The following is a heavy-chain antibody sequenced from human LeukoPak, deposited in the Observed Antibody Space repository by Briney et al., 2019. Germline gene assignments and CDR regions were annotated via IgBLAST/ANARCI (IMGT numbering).Heavy chain of an antibody. V-gene: IGHV1-2*02. CDR3: ARVQDVTGLLY. CDR1: GYTFTDYF. Sequence: ASVKVSCKASGYTFTDYFLHWVRQAPGRGLEWMAWINPKTGDTKYAQNFQGRATVTRDTSISTLYMELTRLMSDDTAVYYCARVQDVTGLLYWGQGNLVTVSS. J-gene: IGHJ4*02. D-gene: IGHD2/OR15-2a*01. CDR2: INPKTGDT.